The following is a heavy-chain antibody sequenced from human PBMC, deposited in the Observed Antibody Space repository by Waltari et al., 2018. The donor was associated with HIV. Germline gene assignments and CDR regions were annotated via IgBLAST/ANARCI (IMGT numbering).Heavy chain of an antibody. CDR2: ISSSGSSI. D-gene: IGHD5-18*01. CDR1: GLPFSSYE. J-gene: IGHJ2*01. Sequence: EVKLVESGGGLVQPGGSVRLSCAASGLPFSSYEMNWVRQAPGKGLEWISYISSSGSSIYYADSVKGRFTISRDNGKKSLYLQMNILRAEDTAVYYCAKVREKQLWLRNWDFDLWGRGTLVTVSS. V-gene: IGHV3-48*03. CDR3: AKVREKQLWLRNWDFDL.